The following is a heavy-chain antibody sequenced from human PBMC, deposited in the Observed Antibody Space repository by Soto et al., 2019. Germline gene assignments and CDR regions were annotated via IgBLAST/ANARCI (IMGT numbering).Heavy chain of an antibody. J-gene: IGHJ6*02. D-gene: IGHD2-15*01. CDR3: ARHGEGYCSGGSCLYYGMDV. CDR2: IYPGDSET. CDR1: VYSFTTPW. V-gene: IGHV5-51*01. Sequence: GESLKISCKGPVYSFTTPWIVWVRQMPEKGLERVGIIYPGDSETRYSPSFQGQVSISADQSTSTAYLQWSSLKASDSAIYYCARHGEGYCSGGSCLYYGMDVWGQGTTVTVSS.